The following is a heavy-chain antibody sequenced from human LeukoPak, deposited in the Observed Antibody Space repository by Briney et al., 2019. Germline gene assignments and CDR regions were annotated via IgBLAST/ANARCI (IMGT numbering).Heavy chain of an antibody. Sequence: ASVKVSCKASGYTFTGYYMHWVRQAPGQGLEWTGWINPNSGGTNYAQKFQGRVTMTRDTSISTAYMELSRLRSDDTAVYYCARESVDTAMAHPYYFDYWGQGTLVTVSS. J-gene: IGHJ4*02. CDR2: INPNSGGT. D-gene: IGHD5-18*01. CDR3: ARESVDTAMAHPYYFDY. V-gene: IGHV1-2*02. CDR1: GYTFTGYY.